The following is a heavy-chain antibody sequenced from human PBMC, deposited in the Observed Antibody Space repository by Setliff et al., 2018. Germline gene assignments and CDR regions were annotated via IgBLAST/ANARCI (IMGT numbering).Heavy chain of an antibody. CDR1: GGSISSYY. V-gene: IGHV4-39*07. CDR3: ASRATYYNFWSGYYLY. J-gene: IGHJ4*02. D-gene: IGHD3-3*01. Sequence: SETLSLTCTVSGGSISSYYWGWIRQPPGKGLEWIGSTYYNPSLKSRVTISVDTSKNQFSLKLSSVTAADTAVYYCASRATYYNFWSGYYLYWGQGTLVTVSS. CDR2: T.